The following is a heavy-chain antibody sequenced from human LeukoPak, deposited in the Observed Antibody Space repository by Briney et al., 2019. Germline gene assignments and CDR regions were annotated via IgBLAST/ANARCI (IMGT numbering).Heavy chain of an antibody. CDR2: IYTSGST. CDR1: GDSISSGNYF. Sequence: SQTLSLTCTVSGDSISSGNYFWSWIRQPAGKGLEWIGRIYTSGSTNYNPSLKSRVTISVDTSKNQFSLNLSSVTAADTAMYYCMVNGLGSQAIDFWGQGILVTVSS. V-gene: IGHV4-61*02. D-gene: IGHD3-16*01. CDR3: MVNGLGSQAIDF. J-gene: IGHJ4*02.